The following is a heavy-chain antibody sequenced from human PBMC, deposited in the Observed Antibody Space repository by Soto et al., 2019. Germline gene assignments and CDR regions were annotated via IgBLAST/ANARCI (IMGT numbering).Heavy chain of an antibody. D-gene: IGHD2-8*01. CDR3: ARDDSLLGSTNGVCYAYY. V-gene: IGHV1-18*01. CDR2: ISAYNGNT. Sequence: QVQLVQSGAEVKKPGASVKVSCKASGYTFTSYGISLVRQAPGQGLEWMGWISAYNGNTNYAQKLQGRVTMTTDTSTSTVYMEVRSLRSDDTSVYYCARDDSLLGSTNGVCYAYYWGQGLLVTVSS. CDR1: GYTFTSYG. J-gene: IGHJ4*02.